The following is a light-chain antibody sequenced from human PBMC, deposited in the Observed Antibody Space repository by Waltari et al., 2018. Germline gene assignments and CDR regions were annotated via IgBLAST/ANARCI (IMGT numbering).Light chain of an antibody. CDR2: YDS. Sequence: SYVLTQPPSVSVAPGKTATITCGGNNIGSKSVHWYQQKPGQAPVLVMYYDSDRPSGTPGLFSGSNSGNTATLTISRVEAGDEADYYCHVWDSYSDHAVFGGGTQLTVL. V-gene: IGLV3-21*04. CDR3: HVWDSYSDHAV. J-gene: IGLJ7*01. CDR1: NIGSKS.